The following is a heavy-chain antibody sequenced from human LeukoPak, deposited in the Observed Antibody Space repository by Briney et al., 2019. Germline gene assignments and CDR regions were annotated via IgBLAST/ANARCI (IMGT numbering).Heavy chain of an antibody. CDR1: GGSISTSSYY. V-gene: IGHV4-39*07. D-gene: IGHD6-13*01. J-gene: IGHJ4*02. CDR2: IFYSGST. Sequence: SETLSLTCTVSGGSISTSSYYWGWVRQPPGKGLEWIGNIFYSGSTYYNPSLKSRVTISVDTSKNQFSLKLSSVTAADTAVYYCARAVAAGPPYFDYWGQGTLVTVSS. CDR3: ARAVAAGPPYFDY.